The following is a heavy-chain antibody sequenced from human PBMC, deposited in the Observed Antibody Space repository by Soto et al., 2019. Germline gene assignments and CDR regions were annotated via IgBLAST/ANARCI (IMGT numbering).Heavy chain of an antibody. J-gene: IGHJ6*02. CDR3: ARQKYCSSTSCLNNDYYHHYCMDF. CDR2: IDPSDSYT. D-gene: IGHD2-2*01. V-gene: IGHV5-10-1*01. Sequence: PGEYLRISCKGSGYSFTSYWISWVRQMPGKGLEWMGRIDPSDSYTNYSPSFQGHVTISADKSISTAYLQWSSLKASDTAMCYCARQKYCSSTSCLNNDYYHHYCMDFCCPGPTVSVSS. CDR1: GYSFTSYW.